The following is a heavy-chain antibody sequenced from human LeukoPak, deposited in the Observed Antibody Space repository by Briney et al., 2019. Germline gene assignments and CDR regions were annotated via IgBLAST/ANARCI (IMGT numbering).Heavy chain of an antibody. D-gene: IGHD2-21*01. CDR3: ARDVAINWFDP. V-gene: IGHV4-59*01. Sequence: SETLSLTCTVSGGSISTYSWSWIWQPPGKGLEWIGYIYYSGSTNYNPSFKSRITISVDTSKNQFSLKLRSVIAADTAVYYCARDVAINWFDPWGQGTLVTVSS. CDR2: IYYSGST. J-gene: IGHJ5*02. CDR1: GGSISTYS.